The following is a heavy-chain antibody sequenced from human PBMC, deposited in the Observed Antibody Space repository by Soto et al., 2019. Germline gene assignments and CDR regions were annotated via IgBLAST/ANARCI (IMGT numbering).Heavy chain of an antibody. CDR1: GGSISSYY. CDR2: IYYSGST. J-gene: IGHJ4*02. V-gene: IGHV4-59*01. CDR3: ARHNPNLLTVYAIDY. Sequence: SETLSLTCTVSGGSISSYYWSWIRQPPGKGLEWIGYIYYSGSTNYNPSLKSRVTISVDTSKNQFSLKLSSVTAADTAVYYCARHNPNLLTVYAIDYWGQGTLVTVSS. D-gene: IGHD2-8*01.